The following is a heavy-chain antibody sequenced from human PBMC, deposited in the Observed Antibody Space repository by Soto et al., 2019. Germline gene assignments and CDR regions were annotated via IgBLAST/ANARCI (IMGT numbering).Heavy chain of an antibody. V-gene: IGHV4-34*01. D-gene: IGHD4-4*01. Sequence: PSEPRSRTSSLYVESFSVYYCSWARQPPGKWGEWIVEINHSGSSNYNPSLKSRVSISLDTSNYQFSLKLSSVTAADTAVYYCARDGDGRMTTNPYYSNGMDVWGPGTTVTVSS. CDR3: ARDGDGRMTTNPYYSNGMDV. CDR1: VESFSVYY. CDR2: INHSGSS. J-gene: IGHJ6*02.